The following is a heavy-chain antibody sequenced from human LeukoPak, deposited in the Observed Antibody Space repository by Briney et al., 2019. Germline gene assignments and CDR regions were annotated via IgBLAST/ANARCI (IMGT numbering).Heavy chain of an antibody. J-gene: IGHJ4*02. Sequence: SETLSLTCTVSGGSISNYYWTWVRQPAGRGLEWIGRMSASGSSNYSPSLKSRVTMSVDTSKSQFSLRLNSVTAADTAVYYCARGLHGGKGGYNYWGQGTLVTVSS. CDR2: MSASGSS. CDR3: ARGLHGGKGGYNY. V-gene: IGHV4-4*07. CDR1: GGSISNYY. D-gene: IGHD4-23*01.